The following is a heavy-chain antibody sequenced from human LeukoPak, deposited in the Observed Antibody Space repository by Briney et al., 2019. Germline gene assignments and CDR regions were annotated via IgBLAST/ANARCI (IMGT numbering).Heavy chain of an antibody. CDR3: AKVGRFLEWLPLYPHYYYYYMDV. V-gene: IGHV3-9*01. CDR2: ISWNSGSI. D-gene: IGHD3-3*01. CDR1: GFTFDDYA. Sequence: PGRSLRLSCAASGFTFDDYAMHWVRQAPGKGLEWVSGISWNSGSIGYADSVKGRFTISRDNSKNTLYLQMNSLRAEDTAVYYCAKVGRFLEWLPLYPHYYYYYMDVWGKGTTVTVSS. J-gene: IGHJ6*03.